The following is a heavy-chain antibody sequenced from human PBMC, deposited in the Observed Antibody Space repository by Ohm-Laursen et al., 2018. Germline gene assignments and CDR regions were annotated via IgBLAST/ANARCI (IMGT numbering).Heavy chain of an antibody. CDR2: TRNKANSYTT. D-gene: IGHD3-22*01. CDR3: ARVDSSGYYVY. CDR1: GFTFNSYA. J-gene: IGHJ4*02. Sequence: SLRLSCAASGFTFNSYAMSWVRQAPGKGLEWVGRTRNKANSYTTEYAASVKGRFTISRDDSKNSLYLQMNSLKTEDTAVYYCARVDSSGYYVYWGQGTLVTVSS. V-gene: IGHV3-72*01.